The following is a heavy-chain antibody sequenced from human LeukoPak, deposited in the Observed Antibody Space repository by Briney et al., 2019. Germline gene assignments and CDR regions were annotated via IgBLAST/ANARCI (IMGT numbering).Heavy chain of an antibody. Sequence: GGSLRLSCAAFGFTFTTYTMTWVRQAPGKGLEWVSGISVNGNYTYYADSVKGRFTISRDNSKNTVYLQLNSLRVEDTAVYYCAKGGITWGSGYWFFDLWGLGTLVTVSS. D-gene: IGHD3-16*01. CDR2: ISVNGNYT. J-gene: IGHJ2*01. CDR1: GFTFTTYT. CDR3: AKGGITWGSGYWFFDL. V-gene: IGHV3-23*01.